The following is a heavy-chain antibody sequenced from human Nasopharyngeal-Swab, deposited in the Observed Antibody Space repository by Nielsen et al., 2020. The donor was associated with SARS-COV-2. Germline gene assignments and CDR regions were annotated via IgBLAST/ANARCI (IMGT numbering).Heavy chain of an antibody. Sequence: SETLSLTCPYKGASFTGIFSHWVRQPPGKGLEWIGEVSHSGTATYNPSLTGRVTISLDTAWSQFSLRLSSLSDADTAVYFCARGGQDNALDVWDQGTKVAVSS. CDR3: ARGGQDNALDV. CDR2: VSHSGTA. V-gene: IGHV4-34*01. CDR1: GASFTGIF. J-gene: IGHJ6*02. D-gene: IGHD1-1*01.